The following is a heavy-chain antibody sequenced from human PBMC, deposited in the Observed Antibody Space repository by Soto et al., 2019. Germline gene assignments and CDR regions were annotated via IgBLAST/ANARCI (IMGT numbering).Heavy chain of an antibody. CDR1: GYTFTAHY. CDR3: ASPIQLWWENASTVVDH. Sequence: QVPLVQSGADVKKPGASVKVSCKASGYTFTAHYIHWVRQAPGQGLEWMGWINPHNDDTNYAEKFQHRVTMTRDTSIRTAYMELSRIRSDNTAVYYCASPIQLWWENASTVVDHWGQGTLVTVSS. V-gene: IGHV1-2*02. J-gene: IGHJ4*02. CDR2: INPHNDDT. D-gene: IGHD1-26*01.